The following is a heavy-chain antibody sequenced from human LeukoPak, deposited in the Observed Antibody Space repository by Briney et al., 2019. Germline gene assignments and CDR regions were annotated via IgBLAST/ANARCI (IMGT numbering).Heavy chain of an antibody. CDR2: INPNSGGT. CDR1: GYTFTGYY. CDR3: ARAPYNWNFGDYYYYMDV. Sequence: ASVKVSCKASGYTFTGYYMHWVRQAPGQGLEWMGWINPNSGGTNYAQKFQGRVTMTRDTSISTAYMELSRLRSDDTAVYYCARAPYNWNFGDYYYYMDVWGKGTTVTVSS. D-gene: IGHD1-7*01. V-gene: IGHV1-2*02. J-gene: IGHJ6*03.